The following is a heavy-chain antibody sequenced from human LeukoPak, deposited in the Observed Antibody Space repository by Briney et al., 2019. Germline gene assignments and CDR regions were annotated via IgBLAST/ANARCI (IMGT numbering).Heavy chain of an antibody. Sequence: GGSLRPSCAASGFTFSSYAMHWFRQAPGKGLEWVAVISYDGSNKYYADSVKGRFTISRDNSKNTLYLQMNSLRAEDTAVYYCAREGVVVTASFDYWGQGTLVTVSS. CDR1: GFTFSSYA. CDR3: AREGVVVTASFDY. J-gene: IGHJ4*02. D-gene: IGHD2-21*02. V-gene: IGHV3-30-3*01. CDR2: ISYDGSNK.